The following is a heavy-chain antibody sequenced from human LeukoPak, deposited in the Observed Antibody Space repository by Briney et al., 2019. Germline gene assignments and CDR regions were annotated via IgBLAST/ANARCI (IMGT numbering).Heavy chain of an antibody. J-gene: IGHJ4*02. CDR1: GGTFSSYT. CDR2: IIPILGIA. V-gene: IGHV1-69*04. CDR3: ARDSASYYYDSSGYSFDY. D-gene: IGHD3-22*01. Sequence: STVNVSCKASGGTFSSYTISWVRQAPGQGLEWMGRIIPILGIANYAQRFQGRVTITADKSTSTAYMELSSLRSEDTAVYYCARDSASYYYDSSGYSFDYWGQGTLVTVSS.